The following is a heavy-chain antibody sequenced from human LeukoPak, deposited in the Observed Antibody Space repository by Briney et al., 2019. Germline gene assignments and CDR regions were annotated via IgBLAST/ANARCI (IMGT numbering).Heavy chain of an antibody. J-gene: IGHJ4*02. CDR3: ARGGGSVAVSPPRPH. Sequence: SETLSLTCAIYGGSFDTYYWHWVRQPPGKGLEWVGEIHPSGTSNYYPSLKKRVTISIDASKNQFSLKLTSVTAADTAVYYCARGGGSVAVSPPRPHWGQGTLVTVSS. D-gene: IGHD6-19*01. CDR1: GGSFDTYY. CDR2: IHPSGTS. V-gene: IGHV4-34*01.